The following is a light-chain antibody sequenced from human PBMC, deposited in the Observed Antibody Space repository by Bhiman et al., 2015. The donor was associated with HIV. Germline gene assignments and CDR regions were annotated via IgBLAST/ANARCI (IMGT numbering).Light chain of an antibody. J-gene: IGLJ2*01. CDR2: DTD. CDR3: GTWDSSLSVVL. V-gene: IGLV1-51*01. Sequence: QSALTQPASVSGSPGQSITISCTGTSSDVGGYNYVSWYQQLPGTAPKLLIYDTDKRPSGIPDRFSGSKSGTSAILGITGLQTGDEADYYCGTWDSSLSVVLFGGGTKLTVL. CDR1: SSDVGGYNY.